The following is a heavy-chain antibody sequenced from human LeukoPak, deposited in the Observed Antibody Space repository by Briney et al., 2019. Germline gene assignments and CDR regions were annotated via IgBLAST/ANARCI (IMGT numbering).Heavy chain of an antibody. Sequence: GGSLRLSCAASGFTFSSYSMNWVRQAPGGGPEWVSSISSSSAYIYYADSVTGRFTISRDNAKNSLYLQMNSLRAEDTAVYYCARDLIDSGWFDPWGRGTLVTVSS. D-gene: IGHD3-22*01. V-gene: IGHV3-21*01. CDR3: ARDLIDSGWFDP. J-gene: IGHJ5*02. CDR2: ISSSSAYI. CDR1: GFTFSSYS.